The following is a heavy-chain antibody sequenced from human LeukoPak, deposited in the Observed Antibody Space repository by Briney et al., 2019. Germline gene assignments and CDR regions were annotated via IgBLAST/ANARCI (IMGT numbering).Heavy chain of an antibody. J-gene: IGHJ4*02. V-gene: IGHV4-59*08. CDR3: AKHAHYYGAGSYYFDD. CDR2: IYHSGST. CDR1: GDSISTYY. D-gene: IGHD3-10*01. Sequence: SETLSLTCNVSGDSISTYYWSWIRQSPAKGLEWIAYIYHSGSTKYNPSLKSRVTISLDTSKNQFSLKMTSVTAADTAVYYCAKHAHYYGAGSYYFDDWGQGTLVSVSS.